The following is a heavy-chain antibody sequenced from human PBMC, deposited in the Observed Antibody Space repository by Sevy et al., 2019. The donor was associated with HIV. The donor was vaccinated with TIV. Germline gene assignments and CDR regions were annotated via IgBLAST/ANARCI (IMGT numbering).Heavy chain of an antibody. V-gene: IGHV3-53*01. J-gene: IGHJ6*02. Sequence: GGSLRLSCTGSGFSFSYYGIHWVRQAPGKGLEWVSNIYSDGRTYYADSVRGRFTISRDTSKNTVYLEMKSLRAEDTAVYYCTREDIVLGEDNYYGMDVWGHGTTVTVSS. CDR2: IYSDGRT. CDR3: TREDIVLGEDNYYGMDV. D-gene: IGHD2-15*01. CDR1: GFSFSYYG.